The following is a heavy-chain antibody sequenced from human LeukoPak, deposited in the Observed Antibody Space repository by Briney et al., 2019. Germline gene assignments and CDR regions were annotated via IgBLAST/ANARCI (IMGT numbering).Heavy chain of an antibody. V-gene: IGHV1-46*01. J-gene: IGHJ5*02. Sequence: ASVKVSCKASGYTFTSYYMHWVRQAPGQGLEWMGIINPSGGSTSYAQKFPVRVTMTRDTSTSTVYMELSSLRSEDTAVYYCVVGATYSWFDPWGQGTLVTVSS. CDR3: VVGATYSWFDP. CDR1: GYTFTSYY. D-gene: IGHD1-26*01. CDR2: INPSGGST.